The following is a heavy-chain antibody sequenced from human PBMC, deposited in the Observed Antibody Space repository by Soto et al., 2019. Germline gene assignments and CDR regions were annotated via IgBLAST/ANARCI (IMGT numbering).Heavy chain of an antibody. D-gene: IGHD4-4*01. V-gene: IGHV4-31*03. CDR1: GASISSGSYY. Sequence: QVQLQESGPGLVKPSQTLSLTCTVSGASISSGSYYWSWIRQLPGKGLEWIGYISNSGSTYYNPSLKSRVTISVDTSKNQFSLRVSSVTAADMAVYYCARAVYSNHVYWGQGTLVTVSS. CDR2: ISNSGST. J-gene: IGHJ4*02. CDR3: ARAVYSNHVY.